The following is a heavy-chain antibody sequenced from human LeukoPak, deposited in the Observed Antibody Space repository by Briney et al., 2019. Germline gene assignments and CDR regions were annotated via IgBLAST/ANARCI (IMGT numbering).Heavy chain of an antibody. CDR2: IKQDGNEK. J-gene: IGHJ4*02. Sequence: SGGSLRLSCAASGFTFSTYWMSWVRQAPGKGLEWVANIKQDGNEKYYVDSVKGRFTISRDNAKNSLYLQINSLRAEDTAVYYCARVSSYGSGSYYNPWIDYWGQGTLVTVSS. V-gene: IGHV3-7*01. CDR3: ARVSSYGSGSYYNPWIDY. D-gene: IGHD3-10*01. CDR1: GFTFSTYW.